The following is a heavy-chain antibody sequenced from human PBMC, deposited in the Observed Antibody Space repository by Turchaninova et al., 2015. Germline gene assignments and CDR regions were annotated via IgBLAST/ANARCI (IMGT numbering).Heavy chain of an antibody. CDR1: GFTCSSDA. Sequence: EVQLVQSGGGLVKPGGSLRLSWEASGFTCSSDAMIWVRQALGKGLEWVASISSSGSYIYYADSVKGRFTISRDNGKNSLFLHMNSLRAEDTAVYYCAREGFGYWGQGALVTVSS. CDR2: ISSSGSYI. V-gene: IGHV3-21*01. D-gene: IGHD3-10*01. CDR3: AREGFGY. J-gene: IGHJ4*02.